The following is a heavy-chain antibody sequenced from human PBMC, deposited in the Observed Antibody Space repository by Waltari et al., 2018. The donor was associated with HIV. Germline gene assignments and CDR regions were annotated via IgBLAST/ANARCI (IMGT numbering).Heavy chain of an antibody. Sequence: QVQLQESGPGLVKPSETLSLICTVSGGSISNYYWTWIRQPPGKGLEWIGDIYYSGSTNYNPSLKSRVTISVDTSKNQFSLKVRSVTAADTAIEYCARVDRYTSSGLDYWGQGTLVNVSS. V-gene: IGHV4-59*01. D-gene: IGHD6-13*01. CDR2: IYYSGST. CDR1: GGSISNYY. CDR3: ARVDRYTSSGLDY. J-gene: IGHJ4*02.